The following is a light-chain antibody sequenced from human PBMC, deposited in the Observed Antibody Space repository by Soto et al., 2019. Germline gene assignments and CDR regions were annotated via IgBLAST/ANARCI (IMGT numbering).Light chain of an antibody. V-gene: IGLV4-60*02. CDR2: LEGSGSY. CDR3: ETWDSNTRV. J-gene: IGLJ3*02. CDR1: RGHSSYI. Sequence: QLVLTQSSSASASLGSSVKLTCTLRRGHSSYIIAWHQQQPGKAPRYLMKLEGSGSYNKGSGVPDRFSGSSSGADRYLTISNLQFDDEADYYCETWDSNTRVFGGGTKLTVL.